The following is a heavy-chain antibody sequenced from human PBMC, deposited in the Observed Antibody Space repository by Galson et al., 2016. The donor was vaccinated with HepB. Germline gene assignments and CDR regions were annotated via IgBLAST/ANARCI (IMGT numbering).Heavy chain of an antibody. CDR2: INPSGGRT. V-gene: IGHV1-46*01. CDR3: ARDTGWGYYSTWYFDL. CDR1: GDTFTRYY. Sequence: SVKVSCKASGDTFTRYYMHWVRQAPGQGLEWMGIINPSGGRTSYAQKFQGRVTMTRDTSTSTVNMELSSLRSEDTAVYYCARDTGWGYYSTWYFDLWGRGTLVTVSS. D-gene: IGHD3-22*01. J-gene: IGHJ2*01.